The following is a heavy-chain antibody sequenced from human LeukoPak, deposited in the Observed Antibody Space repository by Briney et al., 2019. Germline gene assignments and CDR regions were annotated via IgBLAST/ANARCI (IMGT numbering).Heavy chain of an antibody. D-gene: IGHD2-21*02. Sequence: PGGSLRLSCAASGFTFSSYAMSWVRQAPGKGLEWVSAISGSGGSTYYADSVKGRFTISRDNSKNTLYLQMNSLRAEDTAVYYCAKAYPCGDCYTPPGFDYWGQGTLVTVSS. V-gene: IGHV3-23*01. J-gene: IGHJ4*02. CDR2: ISGSGGST. CDR1: GFTFSSYA. CDR3: AKAYPCGDCYTPPGFDY.